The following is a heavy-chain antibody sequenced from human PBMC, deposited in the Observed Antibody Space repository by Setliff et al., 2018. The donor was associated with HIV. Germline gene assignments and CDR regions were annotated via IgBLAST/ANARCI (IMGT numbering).Heavy chain of an antibody. CDR2: MNPFSGDT. V-gene: IGHV1-8*01. CDR1: GYTFLNYD. Sequence: ASVKVSCKSLGYTFLNYDIFWVRQATGQGLEGMARMNPFSGDTAFAQKFHGRVTLTRNTSRRTAYMTLNTLKYEDTAVYYCTLGPWGYDFWNGPSPMEVWGQGTSVTVSS. CDR3: TLGPWGYDFWNGPSPMEV. D-gene: IGHD3-3*01. J-gene: IGHJ6*02.